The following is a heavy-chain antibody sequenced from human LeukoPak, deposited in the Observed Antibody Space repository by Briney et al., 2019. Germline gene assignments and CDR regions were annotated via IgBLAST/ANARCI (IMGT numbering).Heavy chain of an antibody. CDR2: ISGSGGST. Sequence: GGSLRLSCEASGFTFSSYAMIWVRQVPGKGLEWVSAISGSGGSTYYADSVKGRFTISRDNSKNTLYLQMNSLRAEDTAVYYCAKDRGRYSSSWYGVFDYWGQGTLVTVSS. CDR3: AKDRGRYSSSWYGVFDY. CDR1: GFTFSSYA. V-gene: IGHV3-23*01. D-gene: IGHD6-13*01. J-gene: IGHJ4*02.